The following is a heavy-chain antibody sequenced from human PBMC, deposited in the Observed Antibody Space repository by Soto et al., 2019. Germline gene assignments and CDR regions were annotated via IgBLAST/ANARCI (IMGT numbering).Heavy chain of an antibody. CDR2: IYYSGST. V-gene: IGHV4-59*08. J-gene: IGHJ4*02. D-gene: IGHD3-16*02. CDR3: ARQNYDYVWGSYRYTVPRPFDY. CDR1: GGSISSYS. Sequence: PSETLSLTCTVSGGSISSYSWTWIRQPPGKGLEWIGYIYYSGSTNYNPSLKSRVTISVDTSKNQFSLKLSSVTAADTAVYYCARQNYDYVWGSYRYTVPRPFDYWGQGTLVTVPQ.